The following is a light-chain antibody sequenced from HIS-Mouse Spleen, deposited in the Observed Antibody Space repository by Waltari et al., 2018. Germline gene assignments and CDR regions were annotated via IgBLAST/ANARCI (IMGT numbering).Light chain of an antibody. CDR3: CSYAGSYTGV. CDR2: DGS. V-gene: IGLV2-11*01. J-gene: IGLJ1*01. Sequence: QSALTQPRSVSGSPGQSVTISCTGTSSDVGGYNYVSWYQQHPGKAPKLMIYDGSKRTSGVPDRFAGSKSGNTASLTISGLQAEDEAEYYCCSYAGSYTGVFGTGTKVTVL. CDR1: SSDVGGYNY.